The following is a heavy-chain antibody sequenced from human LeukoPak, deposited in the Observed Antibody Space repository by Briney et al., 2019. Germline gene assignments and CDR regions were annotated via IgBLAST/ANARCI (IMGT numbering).Heavy chain of an antibody. CDR3: ARVGDYDTLYFDY. CDR2: IRQDGSTM. D-gene: IGHD3-16*01. J-gene: IGHJ4*02. Sequence: GGSLRLSCAASGFTFSSYWMSWVRQAPGKGLEWVANIRQDGSTMSYVDSVRGRFTISRDNAKNSLYLQMNSLRAEDTAVYYCARVGDYDTLYFDYWGQGTLVTVSS. CDR1: GFTFSSYW. V-gene: IGHV3-7*01.